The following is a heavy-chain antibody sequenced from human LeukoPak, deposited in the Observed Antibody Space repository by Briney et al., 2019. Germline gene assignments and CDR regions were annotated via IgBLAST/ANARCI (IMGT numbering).Heavy chain of an antibody. CDR2: INSDGTST. Sequence: PGGSLRLSCAASGFTFSSYWMHWVRQAPGKGLVYVSRINSDGTSTSYADSVKGRFTISRDNAKNTLYLLMNSLRAEDTAVYYCARDIGYSPFDYCGHGTLVTVSS. J-gene: IGHJ4*01. V-gene: IGHV3-74*01. CDR3: ARDIGYSPFDY. CDR1: GFTFSSYW. D-gene: IGHD2-15*01.